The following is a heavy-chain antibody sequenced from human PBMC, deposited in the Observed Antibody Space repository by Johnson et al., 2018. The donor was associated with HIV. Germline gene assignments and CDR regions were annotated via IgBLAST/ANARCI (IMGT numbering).Heavy chain of an antibody. V-gene: IGHV3-33*01. CDR1: GFTFSSYG. J-gene: IGHJ3*02. CDR2: IWYDGSNK. CDR3: ARDRGGIAEQSGAFDI. Sequence: QVLLVESGGGLVKPGRSLRLSCAASGFTFSSYGMHWVRQAPGKGLEWVAVIWYDGSNKYYADSVKGRFTISRDNSKNTLYLQMNSLRAEDTAVYYCARDRGGIAEQSGAFDIWGQGTMVTVSS. D-gene: IGHD6-13*01.